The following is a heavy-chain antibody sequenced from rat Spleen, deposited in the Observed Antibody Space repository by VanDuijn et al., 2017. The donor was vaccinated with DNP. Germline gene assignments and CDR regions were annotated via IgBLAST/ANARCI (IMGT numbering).Heavy chain of an antibody. J-gene: IGHJ2*01. CDR3: TRVLFNYGRYSDRYFDY. V-gene: IGHV5-19*01. Sequence: EVQLVESGGGLVQPGRSLKLSCAASGFTFSNYGMHWIRQAPTKGLEWVASISPSGGSTYYRDSVKGRFTISRDNDKSILYLQMNSLKSEDTATYYCTRVLFNYGRYSDRYFDYWGQGVMVTVSS. D-gene: IGHD1-11*01. CDR2: ISPSGGST. CDR1: GFTFSNYG.